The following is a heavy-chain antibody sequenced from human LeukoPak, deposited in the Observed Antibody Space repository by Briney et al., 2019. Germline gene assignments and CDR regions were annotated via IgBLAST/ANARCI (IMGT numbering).Heavy chain of an antibody. J-gene: IGHJ4*02. CDR2: IKKDGSEK. Sequence: GGPLRLSCAASGFTFSSFWMSWVRQAPGKGLEWVANIKKDGSEKYYVDSVKGRFTIPRDNAKNSLYLQMNSLRAEDTALYYCAKARLRYFDWLCFDYWGQGTLVTVSS. V-gene: IGHV3-7*03. D-gene: IGHD3-9*01. CDR3: AKARLRYFDWLCFDY. CDR1: GFTFSSFW.